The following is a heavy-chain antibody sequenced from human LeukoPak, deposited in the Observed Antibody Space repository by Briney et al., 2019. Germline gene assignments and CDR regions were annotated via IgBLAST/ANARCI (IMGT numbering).Heavy chain of an antibody. D-gene: IGHD3-22*01. CDR3: ARSSSSGYYFGAFDI. Sequence: PGGSLRLSCAASGLTFNNYAMNWVRQAPGKGLDWVAVISYDGTNKYYADSVKGRFTISRDNSKNTLYLQMNSLRAEDTAVYYCARSSSSGYYFGAFDIWGQGTRVTVSS. V-gene: IGHV3-30-3*01. CDR2: ISYDGTNK. CDR1: GLTFNNYA. J-gene: IGHJ3*02.